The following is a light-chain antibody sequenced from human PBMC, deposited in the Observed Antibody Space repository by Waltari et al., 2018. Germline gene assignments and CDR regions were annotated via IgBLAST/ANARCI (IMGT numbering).Light chain of an antibody. Sequence: DIQMTQSPSTLSASVGDRVTITCRASQNITTSLAWYQQKPGKAPNLLIHKASTLENGVPSRFTGSGSGTEFTLTISSLQADDLATYYCQHYYAYWAFGQGTKVEIK. CDR3: QHYYAYWA. V-gene: IGKV1-5*03. J-gene: IGKJ1*01. CDR1: QNITTS. CDR2: KAS.